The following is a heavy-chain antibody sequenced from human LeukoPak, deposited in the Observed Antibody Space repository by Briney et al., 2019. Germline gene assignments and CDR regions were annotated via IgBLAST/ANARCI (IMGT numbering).Heavy chain of an antibody. CDR3: ARGRIYYCGSGSRYGMDV. D-gene: IGHD3-10*01. Sequence: SSKTLSLTCAVYGGSFSGYYWSWIRQPPGKGLEWIGEINHSGSTNYNPSLKSRVTISVDTSKNQFSLKLSSVTAADTAVYYCARGRIYYCGSGSRYGMDVWGQGTTVTVSS. CDR1: GGSFSGYY. CDR2: INHSGST. V-gene: IGHV4-34*01. J-gene: IGHJ6*02.